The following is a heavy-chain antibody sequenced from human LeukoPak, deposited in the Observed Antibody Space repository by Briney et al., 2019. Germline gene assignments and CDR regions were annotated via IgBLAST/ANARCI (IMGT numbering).Heavy chain of an antibody. V-gene: IGHV4-59*08. D-gene: IGHD3-10*01. CDR2: IYYSGST. CDR1: GGSISSYY. J-gene: IGHJ4*02. Sequence: PSETLSLTCTVSGGSISSYYWSWIRQPPGKGLEWIGYIYYSGSTNYNPSLKSRVTISVDTSKNQFSLKLSSVTAADTAVYYCASRRGSGSYYYFDYWGQGTLVTVSS. CDR3: ASRRGSGSYYYFDY.